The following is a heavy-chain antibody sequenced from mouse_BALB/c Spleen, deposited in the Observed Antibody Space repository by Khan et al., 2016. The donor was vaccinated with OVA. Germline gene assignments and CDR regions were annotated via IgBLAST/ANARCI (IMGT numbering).Heavy chain of an antibody. V-gene: IGHV1S137*01. CDR2: ISTYSGNT. J-gene: IGHJ2*01. Sequence: QMQLKESGPELVRPGVSVKISCKGSGYTFTDYAMYWVKQCHAKSLEWIGLISTYSGNTNYNQKFKGKATMTVDKSSSTAYMELARLTSEDSAIYYCARPAYDGYYDYWGQGTALTVSS. CDR3: ARPAYDGYYDY. D-gene: IGHD2-3*01. CDR1: GYTFTDYA.